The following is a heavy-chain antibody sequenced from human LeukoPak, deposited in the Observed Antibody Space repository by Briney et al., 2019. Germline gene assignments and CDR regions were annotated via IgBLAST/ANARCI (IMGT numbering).Heavy chain of an antibody. D-gene: IGHD6-19*01. J-gene: IGHJ3*02. V-gene: IGHV4-38-2*01. CDR2: IYHSGST. Sequence: PSETLSLTCAVSGYSISSGYYWGWIRQPPGKGLEWIGSIYHSGSTYYNPSLKGRVTISVDTSKNQFSLKLSSVTAAGTAVYYCARPLSKAAAVAGTRAFDIWGQGTMVTVSS. CDR3: ARPLSKAAAVAGTRAFDI. CDR1: GYSISSGYY.